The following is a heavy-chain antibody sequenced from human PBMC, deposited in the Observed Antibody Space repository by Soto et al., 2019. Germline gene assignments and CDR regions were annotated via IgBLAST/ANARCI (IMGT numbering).Heavy chain of an antibody. CDR2: IIPILGIA. J-gene: IGHJ5*02. V-gene: IGHV1-69*02. Sequence: QVQLVQSGAEVKKPGSSVKVSCKASGGTFSSYTISWVRQAPGQGLEWMGRIIPILGIANYAQKFQGRVTITADKSTSTAYMELSSLRSEDTAVYYCARGYSSGWANWFDPWGQGTLVTVSS. CDR1: GGTFSSYT. D-gene: IGHD6-19*01. CDR3: ARGYSSGWANWFDP.